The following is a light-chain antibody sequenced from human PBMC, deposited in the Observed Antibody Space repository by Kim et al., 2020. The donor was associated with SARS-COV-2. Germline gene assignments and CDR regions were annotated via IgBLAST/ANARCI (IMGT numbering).Light chain of an antibody. V-gene: IGLV2-14*03. Sequence: GQSITISWAGTSSDVGGYNYVSWYQQHPGKAPQLMIYDVSKRPSGVSDRLSGSKSGNTASLTISGLQAEDEANYYCNSFTSSGTYVFGTGTKVTVL. CDR1: SSDVGGYNY. CDR2: DVS. J-gene: IGLJ1*01. CDR3: NSFTSSGTYV.